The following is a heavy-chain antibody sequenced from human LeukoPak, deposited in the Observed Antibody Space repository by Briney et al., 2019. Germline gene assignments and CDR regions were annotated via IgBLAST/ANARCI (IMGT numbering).Heavy chain of an antibody. J-gene: IGHJ4*02. CDR3: GRDSPQMSTIT. D-gene: IGHD5-24*01. CDR1: GYSFTGYY. Sequence: ASVKVSCKASGYSFTGYYMHWVRQAPGQGLEWMGWINPNSGDTKYAQKFQGRVTMTEDTSTDTAYMELSSLRSEDTAVYYCGRDSPQMSTITWGQGTLVTVSS. CDR2: INPNSGDT. V-gene: IGHV1-2*02.